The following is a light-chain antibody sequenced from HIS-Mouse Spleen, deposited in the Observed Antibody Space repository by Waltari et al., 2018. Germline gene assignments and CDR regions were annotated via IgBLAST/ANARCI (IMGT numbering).Light chain of an antibody. CDR1: QRLLHSNRYNY. CDR2: LGS. CDR3: MQALQTPFT. Sequence: DIVMTQSPLSLPVTPGEPASISCRSSQRLLHSNRYNYLDWYLQKPGQSPQPLINLGSNRASGGPDRFSGSGSGTDFTLKISRVEAEDVGVYYCMQALQTPFTFGPGTKVDIK. J-gene: IGKJ3*01. V-gene: IGKV2-28*01.